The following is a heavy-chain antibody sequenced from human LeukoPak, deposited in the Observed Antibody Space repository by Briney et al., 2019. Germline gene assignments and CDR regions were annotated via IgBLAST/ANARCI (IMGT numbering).Heavy chain of an antibody. CDR3: ARDGTLSGLQGFDP. V-gene: IGHV4-59*01. CDR1: GGSISSYY. Sequence: SETLSLTCTVSGGSISSYYWSWIRQPPGKGLEWIGYIYYSGSTNYNPSLKSRVTISVDTSKNQFSLKLSSVTAADTAVYYCARDGTLSGLQGFDPWGQGTLVTVSS. D-gene: IGHD3-10*01. J-gene: IGHJ5*02. CDR2: IYYSGST.